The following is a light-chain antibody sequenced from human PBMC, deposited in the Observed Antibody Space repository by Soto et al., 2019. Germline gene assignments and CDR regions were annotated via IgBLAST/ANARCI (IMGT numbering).Light chain of an antibody. Sequence: DIQMTQSPSTLSASVGDRVNITCRASQSVSSWLAWYQQKPGNAPKLLIYQASSLQSGVQTRFSDRGSGTDFTLTISSLQPEDFATYYCQHYNSYSEAVGQGTKVDIK. CDR2: QAS. J-gene: IGKJ1*01. CDR3: QHYNSYSEA. V-gene: IGKV1-5*03. CDR1: QSVSSW.